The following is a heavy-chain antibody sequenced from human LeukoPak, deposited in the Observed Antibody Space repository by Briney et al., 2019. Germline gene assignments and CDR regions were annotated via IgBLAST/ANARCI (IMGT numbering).Heavy chain of an antibody. Sequence: GGSPRLSCAASGFTVRSDGMHGGRRAPGRGVEWVVFRRHDGSNKYYANPVHGRFTISTDNSNNTLYLQMNSLRAEDTAVYYCAKGDQWLARAAEYFQHWGQGTLVTVSS. CDR1: GFTVRSDG. V-gene: IGHV3-30*02. CDR2: RRHDGSNK. D-gene: IGHD6-19*01. J-gene: IGHJ1*01. CDR3: AKGDQWLARAAEYFQH.